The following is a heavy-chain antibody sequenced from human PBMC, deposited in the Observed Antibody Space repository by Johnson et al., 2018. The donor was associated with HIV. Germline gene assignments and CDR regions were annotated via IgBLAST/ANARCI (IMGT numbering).Heavy chain of an antibody. CDR1: GFTFDDYA. Sequence: VQLVESGGGLVKPGGSQRLSCAASGFTFDDYAMFCVRQTPGKGLEWVSAIGTAGDTYYPGSVKGRFTISRENAKNSLYLQMNSLRAEDTAVYHCARALSGSGYYPGAFDIWGQGTMVTVSS. CDR3: ARALSGSGYYPGAFDI. CDR2: IGTAGDT. V-gene: IGHV3-13*01. D-gene: IGHD3-22*01. J-gene: IGHJ3*02.